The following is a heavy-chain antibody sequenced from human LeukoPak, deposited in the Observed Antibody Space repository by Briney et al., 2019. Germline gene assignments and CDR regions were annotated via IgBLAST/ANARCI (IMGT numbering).Heavy chain of an antibody. J-gene: IGHJ6*01. CDR1: DGSLGTYY. Sequence: PSQTLSLTCTVFDGSLGTYYWSWIRQPPGKGLEWIGFGYHNGATNYSPSLESRVSVSIDKAKNQVSLRLISVTAADAAVYVCGRFRKFVCQRNIYYFYADVWGQGSTVAAAS. D-gene: IGHD2/OR15-2a*01. CDR2: GYHNGAT. V-gene: IGHV4-59*12. CDR3: GRFRKFVCQRNIYYFYADV.